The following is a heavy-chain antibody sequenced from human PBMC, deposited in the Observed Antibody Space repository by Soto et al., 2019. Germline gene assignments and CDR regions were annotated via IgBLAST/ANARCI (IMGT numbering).Heavy chain of an antibody. V-gene: IGHV4-34*01. CDR2: IYYSGST. CDR1: GGSISGYY. J-gene: IGHJ5*02. Sequence: SETLSLTCAVYGGSISGYYWNWISQPPRRGREWIGYIYYSGSTNYNPSLKSRVPVSVDTSKNQFSLKLNSVTAADTAVYYCARQPRGAGTVTSVINWCDPWGQGALVPVPS. CDR3: ARQPRGAGTVTSVINWCDP. D-gene: IGHD4-17*01.